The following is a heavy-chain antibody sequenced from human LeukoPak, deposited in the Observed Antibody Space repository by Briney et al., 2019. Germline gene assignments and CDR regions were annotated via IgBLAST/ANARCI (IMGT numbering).Heavy chain of an antibody. CDR1: GGTFSNYA. D-gene: IGHD3-22*01. Sequence: SSVKVSCKASGGTFSNYAISWVRQAPGQGLEWMGGIIPIFGTANSAQQFQGRVTITADESTSTAYMELSSLRSEDTAVYYCARGPDYYDSSGYDYYYMDVWGKGTTVTVSS. CDR2: IIPIFGTA. J-gene: IGHJ6*03. CDR3: ARGPDYYDSSGYDYYYMDV. V-gene: IGHV1-69*01.